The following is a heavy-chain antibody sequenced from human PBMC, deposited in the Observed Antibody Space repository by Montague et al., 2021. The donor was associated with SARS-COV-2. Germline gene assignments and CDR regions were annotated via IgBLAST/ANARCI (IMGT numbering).Heavy chain of an antibody. CDR3: ARQATGRYFDWILYGMDV. Sequence: SETLSLTYTVSGGSISSSSYYWGWIRQPPGKGLEWIGSIYYSGSTYYNPSLKSRVTISVDTSKNQFSLKLSSVTAADTAVYYCARQATGRYFDWILYGMDVWGQGTTVTVSS. J-gene: IGHJ6*02. D-gene: IGHD3-9*01. CDR1: GGSISSSSYY. V-gene: IGHV4-39*01. CDR2: IYYSGST.